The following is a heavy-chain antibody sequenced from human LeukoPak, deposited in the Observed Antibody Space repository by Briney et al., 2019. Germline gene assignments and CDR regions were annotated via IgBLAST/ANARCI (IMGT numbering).Heavy chain of an antibody. CDR3: ARDEQRGIAAAGT. J-gene: IGHJ4*02. CDR1: GGSFSGYH. Sequence: SETLSLTCAVYGGSFSGYHWSWIRQPPGKGLEWIGEINHSGSTNYNPSLKSRVTISVDTSKNQFSLKLSSVTAADTAVYYCARDEQRGIAAAGTWGQGTLVTVSS. CDR2: INHSGST. V-gene: IGHV4-34*01. D-gene: IGHD6-13*01.